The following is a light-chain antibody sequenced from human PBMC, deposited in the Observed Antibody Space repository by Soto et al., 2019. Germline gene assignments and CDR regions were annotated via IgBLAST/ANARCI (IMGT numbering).Light chain of an antibody. CDR3: QQFNSYPIT. V-gene: IGKV1-13*02. CDR2: DVS. Sequence: AIQVTQSPSSLSASVGDRVTITCRASQDIRGALAWYQQKPGKAPKLLIYDVSTLESGVPSRFSGSGSGTEFPLNISSLQPEDFGTYYCQQFNSYPITFGHGTRLEIK. CDR1: QDIRGA. J-gene: IGKJ5*01.